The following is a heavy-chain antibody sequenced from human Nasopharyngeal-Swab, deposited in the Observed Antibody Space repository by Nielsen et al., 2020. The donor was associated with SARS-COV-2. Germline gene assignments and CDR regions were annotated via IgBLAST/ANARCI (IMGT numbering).Heavy chain of an antibody. J-gene: IGHJ4*02. Sequence: GEFLKISCAASGFSLSSYWMHWVRQAPGKGLSWVSRINPDGNTINYAGSVKGRFTISRDTAKNTLYLQMSSLRVEDTAVYYCTRDTFGPTDSWGQGTLVTVSS. V-gene: IGHV3-74*01. CDR1: GFSLSSYW. CDR3: TRDTFGPTDS. D-gene: IGHD2/OR15-2a*01. CDR2: INPDGNTI.